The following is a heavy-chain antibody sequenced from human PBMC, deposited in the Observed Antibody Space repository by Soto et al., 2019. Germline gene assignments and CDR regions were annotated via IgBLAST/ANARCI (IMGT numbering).Heavy chain of an antibody. D-gene: IGHD2-2*01. CDR2: ISDDGRNQ. V-gene: IGHV3-30-3*01. J-gene: IGHJ4*02. CDR1: GFTISSHA. CDR3: ARAGYCSNIGCLHPFDY. Sequence: QVQLVESGGGVVQPGRSLRLSCSASGFTISSHALHWVRQAPGKGLEWVAVISDDGRNQYYADSVKGRFSISRDNSKNTLHLQMNSLRAEDTAVYFCARAGYCSNIGCLHPFDYWGQGTLVSV.